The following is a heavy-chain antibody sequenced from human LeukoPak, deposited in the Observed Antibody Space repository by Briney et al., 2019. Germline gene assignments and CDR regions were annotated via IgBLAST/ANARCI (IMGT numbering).Heavy chain of an antibody. J-gene: IGHJ5*02. CDR3: ARGRLRYWFDP. D-gene: IGHD4-17*01. CDR2: IYHSGST. Sequence: SETLSLTCTVSGGSISSYYWSWIRQPPGKGLEWIGYIYHSGSTYYNPSLKSRVTISVDRSKNQFSLKLSSVTAADTAVYYCARGRLRYWFDPWGQGTLVTVSS. CDR1: GGSISSYY. V-gene: IGHV4-59*12.